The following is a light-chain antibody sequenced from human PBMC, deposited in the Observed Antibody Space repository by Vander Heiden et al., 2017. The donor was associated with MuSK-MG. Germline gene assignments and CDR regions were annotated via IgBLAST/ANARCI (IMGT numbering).Light chain of an antibody. CDR1: SSNIGSNY. V-gene: IGLV1-47*01. CDR3: AAGDDSRSGWV. CDR2: RNN. J-gene: IGLJ3*02. Sequence: SVLPQQPSASGTPGQRVTLSCSGSSSNIGSNYVYWYQHRPGTAPKLLIDRNNQRPSGVPDRFSGSRSGTSAALAISGLRAEDEADYYCAAGDDSRSGWVFGGGTKLTVL.